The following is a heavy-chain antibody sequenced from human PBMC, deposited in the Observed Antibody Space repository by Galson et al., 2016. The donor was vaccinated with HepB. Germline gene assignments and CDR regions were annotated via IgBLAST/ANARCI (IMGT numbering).Heavy chain of an antibody. CDR2: VYPGDSDT. Sequence: QSGAEVKKPGESLRISCEASGSIFIDFWIAWVRQMPGKGLELMGIVYPGDSDTRYTPSFQGQVSISADKSIKTAYLQWSGLKASDTALYYCVRDFRRSGTFGCWGQGILVTVSS. CDR3: VRDFRRSGTFGC. V-gene: IGHV5-51*01. D-gene: IGHD3-3*01. J-gene: IGHJ4*02. CDR1: GSIFIDFW.